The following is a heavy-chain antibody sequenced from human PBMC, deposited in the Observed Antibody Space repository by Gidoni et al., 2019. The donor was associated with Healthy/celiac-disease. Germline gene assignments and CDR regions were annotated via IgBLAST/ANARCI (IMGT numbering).Heavy chain of an antibody. Sequence: QVQLVESGGGVVQPGTSLRLSCAASGFTFRSYSMHWVRQAPGKGLEWVAVISYDGSNKYYADSVKGRFTISRDNSKNTLYLQMNSLRAEDTAVYYCARDHAVVVVADTSGGYFDYWGQGTLVTVSS. CDR2: ISYDGSNK. CDR1: GFTFRSYS. J-gene: IGHJ4*02. D-gene: IGHD2-15*01. CDR3: ARDHAVVVVADTSGGYFDY. V-gene: IGHV3-30-3*01.